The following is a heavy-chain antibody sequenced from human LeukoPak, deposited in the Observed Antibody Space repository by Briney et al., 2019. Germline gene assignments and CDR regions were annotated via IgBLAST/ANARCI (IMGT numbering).Heavy chain of an antibody. J-gene: IGHJ5*02. Sequence: PSETLSLTCTVSGGSISSYYWSWIRQPPGKGLEWIGYIYHSGSTYYNPSLKSRVTISVDRSKNQFSLKLSSVTAADTAVYYCARDNTGELLLAGNWFDPWGQGTLVTVSS. CDR2: IYHSGST. CDR3: ARDNTGELLLAGNWFDP. CDR1: GGSISSYY. D-gene: IGHD1-26*01. V-gene: IGHV4-59*12.